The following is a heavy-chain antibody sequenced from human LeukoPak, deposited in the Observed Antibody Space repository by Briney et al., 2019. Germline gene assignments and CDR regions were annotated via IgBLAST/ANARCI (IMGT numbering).Heavy chain of an antibody. CDR3: TRVLRQLVKYYFDY. V-gene: IGHV3-49*04. D-gene: IGHD6-6*01. CDR2: IRSKAYGGTT. J-gene: IGHJ4*02. Sequence: GGSLRLSCTASGLTFGDYAMSWVRQAPGKGLEWVGFIRSKAYGGTTEYAASVKGRFTISRDDSKSIAYLQMNSLKTEDTAVYYCTRVLRQLVKYYFDYWGQGTLVTVSS. CDR1: GLTFGDYA.